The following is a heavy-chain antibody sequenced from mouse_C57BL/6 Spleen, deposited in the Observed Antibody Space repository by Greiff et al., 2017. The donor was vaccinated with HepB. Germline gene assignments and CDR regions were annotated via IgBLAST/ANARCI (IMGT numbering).Heavy chain of an antibody. CDR3: EIDYYGYDGFAY. CDR2: IHPSDSDT. Sequence: VQLQQPGAELVKPGASVKVSCKASGYTFTSYWMHWVKQRPGQGLEWIGRIHPSDSDTNYNQKFKGKATLTVDKSSSTAYVQLSSLTSEDSAVYYCEIDYYGYDGFAYWGQGTLVTVSA. J-gene: IGHJ3*01. CDR1: GYTFTSYW. D-gene: IGHD2-2*01. V-gene: IGHV1-74*01.